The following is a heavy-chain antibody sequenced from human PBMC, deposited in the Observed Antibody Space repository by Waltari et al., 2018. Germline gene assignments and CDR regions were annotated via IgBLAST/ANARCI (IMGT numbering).Heavy chain of an antibody. V-gene: IGHV1-3*01. CDR3: ARFTVTTSAFDI. CDR2: INAGNGNT. CDR1: GYTFTSYA. D-gene: IGHD4-17*01. J-gene: IGHJ3*02. Sequence: QVQLVQSGAEVKKPGASVKVSCKASGYTFTSYAMHWVRQATGQRLEWMGGINAGNGNTKYSQKFQGRVTITRDTSASTAYMELSSLRSEDTAVYYCARFTVTTSAFDIWGQGTMVTVSS.